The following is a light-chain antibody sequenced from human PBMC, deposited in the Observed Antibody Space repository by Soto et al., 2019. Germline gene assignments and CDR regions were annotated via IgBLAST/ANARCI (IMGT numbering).Light chain of an antibody. CDR1: SSDVGGYNY. J-gene: IGLJ1*01. V-gene: IGLV2-8*01. CDR3: SSYAGSNNFGV. CDR2: EVS. Sequence: QSALTQPPSASGSPGQLVTISCTGTSSDVGGYNYVSWYQQHPGKAPKLMIYEVSKRPSGVPDRFSGSKSGNTASLTVSGLQAEDEADYYCSSYAGSNNFGVFGTGTKVTVL.